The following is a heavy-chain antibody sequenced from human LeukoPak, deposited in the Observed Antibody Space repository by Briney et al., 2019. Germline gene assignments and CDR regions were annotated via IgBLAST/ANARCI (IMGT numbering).Heavy chain of an antibody. CDR2: ISSSSSYI. J-gene: IGHJ6*02. D-gene: IGHD6-13*01. V-gene: IGHV3-21*04. Sequence: GGSLRLSCAASGFTFSSYSMNWVRQAPGKGLEWVSSISSSSSYIYYADSVKGRFTISRHNSKNTLYLQMNSLRAEDTAVYYCARIAAANYYYYGMDVWGQGTTVTVSS. CDR1: GFTFSSYS. CDR3: ARIAAANYYYYGMDV.